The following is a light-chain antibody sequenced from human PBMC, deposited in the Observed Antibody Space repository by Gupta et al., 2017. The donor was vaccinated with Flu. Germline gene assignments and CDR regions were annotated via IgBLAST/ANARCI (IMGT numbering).Light chain of an antibody. CDR1: RSNIGAGYD. J-gene: IGLJ3*02. CDR3: QSYDSNLGAWV. Sequence: QSALTQPPSVSGAPGQRVTISCTGTRSNIGAGYDVHWYQQLPGKAPKLLIYTNNSRPSGVPDRFSASKSGTSASLAITGLQADDEADFYCQSYDSNLGAWVFGGGTKVTVL. V-gene: IGLV1-40*01. CDR2: TNN.